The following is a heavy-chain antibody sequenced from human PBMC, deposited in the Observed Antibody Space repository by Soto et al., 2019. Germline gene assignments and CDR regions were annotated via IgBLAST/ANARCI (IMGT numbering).Heavy chain of an antibody. CDR2: ISAYNGNT. J-gene: IGHJ3*02. CDR3: ARDQDGSSWISSAFDI. V-gene: IGHV1-18*01. CDR1: GYTFTSYG. D-gene: IGHD6-13*01. Sequence: ASVKASCKASGYTFTSYGISWVRQAPGQGLEWMGWISAYNGNTNYAQKLQGRVTMTTDTSTSTAYMELRSLRSDDTAVYYCARDQDGSSWISSAFDIWGQGTMVTVSS.